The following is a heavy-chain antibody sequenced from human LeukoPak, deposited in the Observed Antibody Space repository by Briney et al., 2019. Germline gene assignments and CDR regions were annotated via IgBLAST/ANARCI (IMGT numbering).Heavy chain of an antibody. CDR1: GFMFSDYF. J-gene: IGHJ4*02. D-gene: IGHD3-10*01. CDR2: ISSNSKYT. V-gene: IGHV3-11*03. Sequence: KPGGSLRLSCAASGFMFSDYFMSWIRQAPGKELEWISYISSNSKYTKYADSVKGRFTISRDNAKKSLYLQMNSLRAEDTAVYYCAVVWFGEMRTVHYWGQGTLVTVSS. CDR3: AVVWFGEMRTVHY.